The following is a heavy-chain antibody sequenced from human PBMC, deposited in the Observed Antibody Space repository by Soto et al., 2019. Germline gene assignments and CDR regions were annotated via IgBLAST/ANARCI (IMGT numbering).Heavy chain of an antibody. D-gene: IGHD3-10*01. CDR3: ARHPTRSGSYYPDNWFDP. CDR1: GGSISSSSYY. Sequence: PSETLSLTCTVSGGSISSSSYYWVWIRQPPGKGLEWIGSIYYSGSTYYNPSLKSRVTISVDTSKNQFSLKLSSVTAADTAVYYCARHPTRSGSYYPDNWFDPWGQGTLVTVSS. CDR2: IYYSGST. V-gene: IGHV4-39*01. J-gene: IGHJ5*02.